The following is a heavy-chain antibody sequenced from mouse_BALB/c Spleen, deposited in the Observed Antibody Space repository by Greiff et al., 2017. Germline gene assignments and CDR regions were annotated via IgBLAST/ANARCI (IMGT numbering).Heavy chain of an antibody. Sequence: QVQLVESGPSLVQPSQSLSITCTVSGFSLTSYGVHWVRQSPGKGLEWLGVIWRGGSTDYNAAFMSRLSITKDNSKSQVFFKMNSLQADDTAIYYCAKNGGYGSSPFSFWGQGTTLTVSS. CDR3: AKNGGYGSSPFSF. J-gene: IGHJ2*01. CDR1: GFSLTSYG. V-gene: IGHV2-5-1*01. D-gene: IGHD1-1*01. CDR2: IWRGGST.